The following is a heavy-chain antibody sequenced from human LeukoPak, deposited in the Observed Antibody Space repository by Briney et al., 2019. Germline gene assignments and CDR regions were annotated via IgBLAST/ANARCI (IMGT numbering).Heavy chain of an antibody. CDR1: GFTFNSYW. CDR3: ATTLNVATAGYF. V-gene: IGHV3-7*01. J-gene: IGHJ4*02. Sequence: GGSLRLSCAASGFTFNSYWMRWVRQAPGKRLEWVANVQQEGSEKYYLDSVKGRFTISRDNAKNSVYLQMNSLRAEDTATYYCATTLNVATAGYFWGQGTVVTVSS. D-gene: IGHD6-13*01. CDR2: VQQEGSEK.